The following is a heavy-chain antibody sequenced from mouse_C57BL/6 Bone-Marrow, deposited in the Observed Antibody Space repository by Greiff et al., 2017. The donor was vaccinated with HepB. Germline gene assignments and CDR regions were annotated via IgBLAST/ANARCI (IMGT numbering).Heavy chain of an antibody. CDR3: ARSGGRRSYGTPAWFAY. Sequence: DVKLVESGGGLVKPGGSLKLSCAASGFTFSDYGMHWVRQAPEKGLEWVAYISSGSSTIYYADTVKGRFTISRDNAKNTLFLQMTSLRSEDTAMYYCARSGGRRSYGTPAWFAYWGQGTLVTVSA. CDR1: GFTFSDYG. J-gene: IGHJ3*01. V-gene: IGHV5-17*01. CDR2: ISSGSSTI. D-gene: IGHD1-1*01.